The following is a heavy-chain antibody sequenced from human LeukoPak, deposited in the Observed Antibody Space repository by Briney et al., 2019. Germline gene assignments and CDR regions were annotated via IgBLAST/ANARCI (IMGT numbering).Heavy chain of an antibody. J-gene: IGHJ6*03. Sequence: PSETLSLTCTVSGGSISSYYWGWIRQPPGKGLEWIGSIYYSGSTYYNPSLKSRVTISVDTSKNQFSLKLSSVTAADTAVYYCARDVEGALGGAGYYYYYMDVWGKGTTVTVSS. D-gene: IGHD1-26*01. CDR3: ARDVEGALGGAGYYYYYMDV. CDR1: GGSISSYY. V-gene: IGHV4-39*07. CDR2: IYYSGST.